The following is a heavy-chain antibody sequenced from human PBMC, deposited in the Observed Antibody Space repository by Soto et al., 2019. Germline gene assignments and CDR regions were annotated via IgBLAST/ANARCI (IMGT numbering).Heavy chain of an antibody. D-gene: IGHD2-15*01. CDR2: VGPGGGDT. CDR3: ARGSAF. CDR1: GFAFSDYA. V-gene: IGHV3-23*01. J-gene: IGHJ4*02. Sequence: VELLESGGGLVQPGGSLRLSCVASGFAFSDYAMNWVRQSPGRGLEWVSGVGPGGGDTYYADSVRGRFTVSSDNAKNTIYLEMRTLTVADTATYFCARGSAFWGQGTLVTVSS.